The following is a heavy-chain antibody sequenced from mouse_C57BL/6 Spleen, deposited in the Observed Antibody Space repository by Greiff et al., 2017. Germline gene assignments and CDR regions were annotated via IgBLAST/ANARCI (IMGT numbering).Heavy chain of an antibody. Sequence: EVQVVESGGGLVKPGGSLKLSCAASGFTFSDYGMHWVRQATEKGLEWVAYISSGSSTIYYADTVKGRFTLSRDNAKNTLFLQMTSLRSDDTAMDYCARGTAAWFAYWGQGTLVTVSA. CDR2: ISSGSSTI. CDR3: ARGTAAWFAY. CDR1: GFTFSDYG. D-gene: IGHD3-3*01. J-gene: IGHJ3*01. V-gene: IGHV5-17*01.